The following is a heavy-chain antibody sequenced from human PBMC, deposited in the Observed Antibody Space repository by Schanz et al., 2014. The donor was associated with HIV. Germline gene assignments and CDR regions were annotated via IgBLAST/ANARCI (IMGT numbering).Heavy chain of an antibody. V-gene: IGHV3-9*01. CDR3: ARDDCSGGSCYSNYYYGMDV. D-gene: IGHD2-15*01. Sequence: EVQLVESGGGLVQPGRSLRLSCAASGFTFDDYAMHWVRQAPGKGLEWVSGISWNSGSIGYAASVKGRFTISRDNAKNSLYLQMNSLRAEDTAVYYCARDDCSGGSCYSNYYYGMDVWGQGTTVTVSS. CDR1: GFTFDDYA. CDR2: ISWNSGSI. J-gene: IGHJ6*02.